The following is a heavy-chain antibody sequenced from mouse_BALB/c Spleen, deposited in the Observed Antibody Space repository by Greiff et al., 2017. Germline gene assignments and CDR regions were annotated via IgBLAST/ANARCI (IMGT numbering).Heavy chain of an antibody. J-gene: IGHJ4*01. CDR1: GFTFSSYT. CDR3: ARRGRDYYAMDY. Sequence: EVMLVESGGGLVQPGGSLKLSCAASGFTFSSYTMSWVRQTPEKRLEWVAYISNGGGSTYYPDTVKGRFTISRDNAKNTLYLQMSSLKSEDTAMYYCARRGRDYYAMDYWGQGTSVTVSS. V-gene: IGHV5-12-2*01. CDR2: ISNGGGST.